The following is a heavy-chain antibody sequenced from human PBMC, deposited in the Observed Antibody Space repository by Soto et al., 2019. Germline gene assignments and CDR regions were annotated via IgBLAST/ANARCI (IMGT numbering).Heavy chain of an antibody. V-gene: IGHV1-24*01. J-gene: IGHJ4*02. D-gene: IGHD3-10*01. CDR2: FDPEDGET. CDR3: ATSITMVRGVIITPHVTFDY. Sequence: ASVKVSCKVSGYTLTELSMHWVRQAPGKGLEWMGGFDPEDGETIYAQKFQGRVTMTEDTSTDTAYMELSSLRSEDTAVYYCATSITMVRGVIITPHVTFDYWGQGTLVTAPQ. CDR1: GYTLTELS.